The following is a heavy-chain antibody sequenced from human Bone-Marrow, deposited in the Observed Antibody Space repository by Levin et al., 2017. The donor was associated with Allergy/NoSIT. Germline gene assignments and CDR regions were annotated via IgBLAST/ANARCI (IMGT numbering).Heavy chain of an antibody. Sequence: GGSLRLSCAASGFTFGDYAMHWVRQVPGKGLEWVSGISWNSGSLGYAESVKGRLTISRDNAKNSLYLQMSSLRPEDTALYFCTKDSHYYYHSIDNWFDPWGQATLVTVSS. CDR3: TKDSHYYYHSIDNWFDP. D-gene: IGHD3-22*01. J-gene: IGHJ5*02. V-gene: IGHV3-9*01. CDR1: GFTFGDYA. CDR2: ISWNSGSL.